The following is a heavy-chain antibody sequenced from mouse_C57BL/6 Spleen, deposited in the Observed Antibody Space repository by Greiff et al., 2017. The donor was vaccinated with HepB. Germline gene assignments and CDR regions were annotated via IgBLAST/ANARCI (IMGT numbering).Heavy chain of an antibody. CDR1: GFSLTSYG. CDR2: IWSGGSR. CDR3: ARIGDYGSSYRYLYFDV. J-gene: IGHJ1*03. D-gene: IGHD1-1*01. Sequence: VMLVESGPGLVQPSQSLSITCTVSGFSLTSYGVHWVRQSPGKGLEWLGVIWSGGSRDYNAAFIYRLSISKDNSKSQVFFKMNSQQADDTAIYYCARIGDYGSSYRYLYFDVWGTGTTVTVSS. V-gene: IGHV2-2*01.